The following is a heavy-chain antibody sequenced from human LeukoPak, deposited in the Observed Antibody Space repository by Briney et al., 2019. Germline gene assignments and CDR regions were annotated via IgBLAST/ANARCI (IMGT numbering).Heavy chain of an antibody. CDR2: INGDGSNT. Sequence: GGSLRLSCAASGFTFSSHWMHWVRQAPGKGLVWVSRINGDGSNTTYADSVKGRFTISRDNAKNTLYLQMNSLRAEDTAVYHCARSKSWYSPDAFDIWGQGTMVTVYS. J-gene: IGHJ3*02. CDR1: GFTFSSHW. D-gene: IGHD2-15*01. CDR3: ARSKSWYSPDAFDI. V-gene: IGHV3-74*03.